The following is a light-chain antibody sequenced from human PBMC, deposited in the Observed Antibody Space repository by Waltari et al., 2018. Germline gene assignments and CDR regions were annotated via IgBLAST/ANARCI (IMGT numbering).Light chain of an antibody. Sequence: DIPSTQSPSSVYASVGDRVSITCQASEDICSYLNWYQQKPGKVPELLIYDAYMLQTQGPSRCGGSQSGAHGTLSISSLQPKDGATYCCQRDDNLPVFAFGPGTTV. CDR3: QRDDNLPVFA. J-gene: IGKJ3*01. CDR1: EDICSY. V-gene: IGKV1-33*01. CDR2: DAY.